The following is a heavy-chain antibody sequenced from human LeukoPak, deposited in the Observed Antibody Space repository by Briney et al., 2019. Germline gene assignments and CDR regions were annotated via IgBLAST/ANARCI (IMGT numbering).Heavy chain of an antibody. CDR2: INPSGSRT. CDR1: EYTFTDYY. J-gene: IGHJ5*02. D-gene: IGHD6-6*01. Sequence: ASVKVSCKASEYTFTDYYMHWVRQAPGRGLEWVGLINPSGSRTICAQKFQGRVTMTRDTSTSTDYMELSSLTSEDTAVYYCARDNSYRDSSWWFDPWGQGTLVTVSS. CDR3: ARDNSYRDSSWWFDP. V-gene: IGHV1-46*01.